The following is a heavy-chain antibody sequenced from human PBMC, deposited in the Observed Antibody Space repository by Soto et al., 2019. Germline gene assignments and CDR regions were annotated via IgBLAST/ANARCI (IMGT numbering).Heavy chain of an antibody. Sequence: VCCEARCVRDDSSGRSLVCQAPGQGLEWMGWISAYNGNTNYAQKLQGRVTMTTDTSTSTAYMELRSLRSDDMAVYYCARVPIRGLWFDYWGQRTLVTVSS. CDR2: ISAYNGNT. CDR1: CVRDDSSG. D-gene: IGHD3-10*01. J-gene: IGHJ4*02. V-gene: IGHV1-18*03. CDR3: ARVPIRGLWFDY.